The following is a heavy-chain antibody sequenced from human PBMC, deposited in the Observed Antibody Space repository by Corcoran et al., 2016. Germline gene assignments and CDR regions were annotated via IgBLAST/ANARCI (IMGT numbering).Heavy chain of an antibody. CDR1: GGSFSGYY. Sequence: QVQLQQWGAGLLKPSETLSLTCAVYGGSFSGYYWSWIRQPPGKGLEWIGEINHSGSTNYNPSLKSRVTISVDTSKNQFSLKLSSVTAADTAVYYCARSVRFSRNIVVVARTGWFDPWGQGTLVTVSS. D-gene: IGHD2-15*01. J-gene: IGHJ5*02. CDR2: INHSGST. CDR3: ARSVRFSRNIVVVARTGWFDP. V-gene: IGHV4-34*01.